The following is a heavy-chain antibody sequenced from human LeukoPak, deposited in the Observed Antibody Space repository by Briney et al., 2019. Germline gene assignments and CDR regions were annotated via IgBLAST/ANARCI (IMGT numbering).Heavy chain of an antibody. CDR1: GYTFNSYG. V-gene: IGHV1-18*01. CDR2: ISAYNGNT. J-gene: IGHJ6*03. Sequence: ASVKVSCKASGYTFNSYGISWVRQAPGPGLEWMGWISAYNGNTNYAQKLQGRVTMTTDTSTSTAYMELRSLRSDDTAVYYCARGGIAAAGSPYYYMDVWGKGTTVTVSS. CDR3: ARGGIAAAGSPYYYMDV. D-gene: IGHD6-13*01.